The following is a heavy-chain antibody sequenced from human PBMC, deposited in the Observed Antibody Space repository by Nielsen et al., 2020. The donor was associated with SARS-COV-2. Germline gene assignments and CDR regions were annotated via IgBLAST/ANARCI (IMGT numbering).Heavy chain of an antibody. D-gene: IGHD3-10*01. J-gene: IGHJ5*02. CDR1: GYTFTGYY. CDR3: ARLRRYGSGSYYKGNWFDP. V-gene: IGHV1-2*04. Sequence: ASVKVSCKASGYTFTGYYMHWVRQAPGQGLEWMGRINPNSGGTNYAQKFQGWVTMTRDTSISTAYMELSRLRSDDTAVYYCARLRRYGSGSYYKGNWFDPWGQGTLVTVSS. CDR2: INPNSGGT.